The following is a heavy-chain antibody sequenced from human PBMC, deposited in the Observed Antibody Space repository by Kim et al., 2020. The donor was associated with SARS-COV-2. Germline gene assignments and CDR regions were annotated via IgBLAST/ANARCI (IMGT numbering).Heavy chain of an antibody. J-gene: IGHJ4*02. CDR3: SRRGPDGF. CDR2: KNYAT. Sequence: KNYATAYGAAVRSRFTISRDDSKNTAYLQMNSLKTEDTAVYYCSRRGPDGFWGLGTLVSVSS. V-gene: IGHV3-73*01. D-gene: IGHD3-10*01.